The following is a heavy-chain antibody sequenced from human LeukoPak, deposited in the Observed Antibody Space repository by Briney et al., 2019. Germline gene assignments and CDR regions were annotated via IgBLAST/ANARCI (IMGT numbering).Heavy chain of an antibody. CDR3: ARGGLTSLTQYYYYGMDV. V-gene: IGHV3-66*01. D-gene: IGHD3-9*01. J-gene: IGHJ6*02. CDR1: GFTVSSNF. CDR2: IYSGGST. Sequence: GGSLRLSCAASGFTVSSNFMSWVRQAPGKGLEWVSVIYSGGSTFYADSVKGRFTISRDNSKNTLYLQMNSLRAEDTAVYYCARGGLTSLTQYYYYGMDVWGQGTTVTVSS.